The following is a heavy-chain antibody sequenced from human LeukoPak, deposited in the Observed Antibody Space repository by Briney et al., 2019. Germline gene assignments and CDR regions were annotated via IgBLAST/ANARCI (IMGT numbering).Heavy chain of an antibody. D-gene: IGHD2-2*01. CDR2: IYYSGST. CDR1: GGSISSYY. J-gene: IGHJ3*02. CDR3: ARAYQVPAANAGDAFDI. V-gene: IGHV4-59*12. Sequence: PSETLSLTCTVSGGSISSYYWSWIRQPPGKGLEWIGYIYYSGSTNYNPSLKSRVTISVDTSKNQFSLKLSSVTAADTAVYYCARAYQVPAANAGDAFDIWGQGIMVTVSS.